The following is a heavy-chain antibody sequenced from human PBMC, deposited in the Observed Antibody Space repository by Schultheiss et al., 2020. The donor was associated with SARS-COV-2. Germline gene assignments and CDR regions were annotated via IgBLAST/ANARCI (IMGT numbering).Heavy chain of an antibody. Sequence: ASVKVSCKASGYTFTSYYMHWVRQAPGQGLEWMGRINPNSGGTNYAQKFQGRVTMTRDTSISTAYMELSSLRSEDTAVYYCATGSSTSFHYMDVWGKGTTVTVSS. CDR2: INPNSGGT. J-gene: IGHJ6*03. CDR3: ATGSSTSFHYMDV. V-gene: IGHV1-2*06. D-gene: IGHD2-2*01. CDR1: GYTFTSYY.